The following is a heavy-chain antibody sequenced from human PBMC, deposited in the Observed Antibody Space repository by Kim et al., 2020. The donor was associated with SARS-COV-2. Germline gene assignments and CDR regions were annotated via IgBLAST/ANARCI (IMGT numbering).Heavy chain of an antibody. V-gene: IGHV4-34*01. CDR3: VRRLHSGSYLNFDY. D-gene: IGHD1-26*01. Sequence: NPSLKRRVTISVDTSQNQFSLNLTSVTAADTAMYYCVRRLHSGSYLNFDYWGQGTLVTVSS. J-gene: IGHJ4*02.